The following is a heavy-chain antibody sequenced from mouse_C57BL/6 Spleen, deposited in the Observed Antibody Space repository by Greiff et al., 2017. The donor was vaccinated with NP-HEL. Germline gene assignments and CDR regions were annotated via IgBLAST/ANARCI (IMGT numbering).Heavy chain of an antibody. CDR3: ARHEEGRGYGSSYQYFDV. V-gene: IGHV1-62-2*01. CDR2: FYPGSGSI. J-gene: IGHJ1*03. D-gene: IGHD1-1*01. CDR1: GYTFTEYT. Sequence: VQLQQSGAELVKPGASVKLSCKASGYTFTEYTIHWVKQRSGQGLEWIGWFYPGSGSIKYNEKFKDKATLTADKSSSTVYMELSRLTSEDSAVYFCARHEEGRGYGSSYQYFDVWGTGTTVTVSS.